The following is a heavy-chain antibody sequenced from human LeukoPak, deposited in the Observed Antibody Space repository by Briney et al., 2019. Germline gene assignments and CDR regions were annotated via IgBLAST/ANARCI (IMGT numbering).Heavy chain of an antibody. V-gene: IGHV1-8*01. J-gene: IGHJ5*02. D-gene: IGHD6-13*01. CDR2: MNPNSGNT. CDR3: ARALIAAAGTHTP. Sequence: GASVKVSCKASGYTFTSYDINWVRQATGQGLEWMGWMNPNSGNTGYAQKFQGRVTMTRNTSISTAYMELNSLRSEDTAVYYCARALIAAAGTHTPWGQGTLVTVSS. CDR1: GYTFTSYD.